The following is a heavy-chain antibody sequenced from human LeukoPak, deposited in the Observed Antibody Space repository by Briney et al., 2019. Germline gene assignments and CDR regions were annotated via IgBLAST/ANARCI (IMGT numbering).Heavy chain of an antibody. D-gene: IGHD3-10*01. Sequence: SVKVSCKASGGAFNSYAITWVRQAPGQGLEWVGRIIPSLGMAHYAQKFQGRVTMTEDTSTDTAYMELSSLRSEDTAVYYCATRLTMVRGVILFDYWGQGTLVTVSS. CDR3: ATRLTMVRGVILFDY. CDR2: IIPSLGMA. V-gene: IGHV1-69*04. CDR1: GGAFNSYA. J-gene: IGHJ4*02.